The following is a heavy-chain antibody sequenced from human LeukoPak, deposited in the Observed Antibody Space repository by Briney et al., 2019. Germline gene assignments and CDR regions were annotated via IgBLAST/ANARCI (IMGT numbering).Heavy chain of an antibody. J-gene: IGHJ4*02. Sequence: GGSLRLSCAASGVTFSSYAMSWVCQAPGKGLGWVSAISGSSGSTYYADSVKGRLTISRDNSKNTLYLQMNSLRAEDTAVYYCAKVWRLVREGRSFDYWGQGNLVTVSS. D-gene: IGHD6-6*01. CDR2: ISGSSGST. CDR3: AKVWRLVREGRSFDY. CDR1: GVTFSSYA. V-gene: IGHV3-23*01.